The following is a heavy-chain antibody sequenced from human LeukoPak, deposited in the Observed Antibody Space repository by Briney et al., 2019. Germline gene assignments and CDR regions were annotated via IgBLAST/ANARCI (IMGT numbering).Heavy chain of an antibody. D-gene: IGHD3-10*01. CDR3: ARDGLGFGELLPLFDY. J-gene: IGHJ4*02. CDR2: ISYDGTNK. Sequence: GGSLRLSCAASGFTFSSYAVHWVRQAPGKGLEGVAVISYDGTNKYYADSVKGRFTISRDNSKNKLYLQMNSLRAEDTAVYYCARDGLGFGELLPLFDYWGQGTLVTVSS. CDR1: GFTFSSYA. V-gene: IGHV3-30*04.